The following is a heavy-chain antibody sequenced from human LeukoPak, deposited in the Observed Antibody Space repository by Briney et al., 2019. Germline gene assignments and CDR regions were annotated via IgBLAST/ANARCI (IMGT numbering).Heavy chain of an antibody. CDR1: GGSISSYY. V-gene: IGHV4-59*01. CDR3: ASVGDGYPQY. J-gene: IGHJ4*02. Sequence: SETLSLTCTVSGGSISSYYWSWLRQPPGKGLEWIGYIYYSGSTNYNPSLKSRVTISVDTSKNQFSLKLSSVTAPDTAVYYCASVGDGYPQYWGQGTLVTVSS. D-gene: IGHD5-24*01. CDR2: IYYSGST.